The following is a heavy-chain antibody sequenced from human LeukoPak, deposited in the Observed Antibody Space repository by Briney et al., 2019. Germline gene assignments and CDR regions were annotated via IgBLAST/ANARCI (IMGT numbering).Heavy chain of an antibody. CDR1: GFTFSSYS. CDR2: ICPDGTVT. V-gene: IGHV3-74*01. J-gene: IGHJ4*02. CDR3: VRDFRSADY. Sequence: GGSLRLSCAASGFTFSSYSMNWVRQAPGKGPMWVSRICPDGTVTNYADSVKARFIISRDNARNTVYLQMNSLRVEDTAVYYCVRDFRSADYWGQGTLVTVSS.